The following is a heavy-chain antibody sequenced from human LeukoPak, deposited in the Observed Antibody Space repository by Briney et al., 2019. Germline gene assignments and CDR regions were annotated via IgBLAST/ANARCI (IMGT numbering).Heavy chain of an antibody. CDR3: ARVRLGEDVWSGYNWFDP. Sequence: ASVTVSCKASGGTFSSYAISWVRQAPGQGLEWMGRIIPIFGIANYAQKFQGRVTITADKSTSTAYMELSSLRSEDTAVYYCARVRLGEDVWSGYNWFDPWGQGTLVTVSS. CDR2: IIPIFGIA. V-gene: IGHV1-69*04. CDR1: GGTFSSYA. D-gene: IGHD3-3*01. J-gene: IGHJ5*02.